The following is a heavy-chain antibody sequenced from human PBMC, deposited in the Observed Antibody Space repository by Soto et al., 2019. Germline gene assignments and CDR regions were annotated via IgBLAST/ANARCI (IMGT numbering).Heavy chain of an antibody. CDR1: GFTFSTYW. J-gene: IGHJ3*02. Sequence: EVQLVESGGGLVQPGGSLRLSCAASGFTFSTYWMSWVRQAPGKGLEWVANINQDGRAEWYVDSVKGRVTISRDNAKKSLYFQMNSLRLEDTAVYYCARGEYHDTSGPFSDAFEIWGRGTLVTVSA. D-gene: IGHD3-22*01. V-gene: IGHV3-7*04. CDR2: INQDGRAE. CDR3: ARGEYHDTSGPFSDAFEI.